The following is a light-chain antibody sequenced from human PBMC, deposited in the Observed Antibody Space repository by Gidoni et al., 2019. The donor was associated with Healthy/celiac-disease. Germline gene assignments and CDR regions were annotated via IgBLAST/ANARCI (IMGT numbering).Light chain of an antibody. J-gene: IGKJ1*01. CDR2: AAS. CDR1: QGISSY. CDR3: QQYYSYLWT. Sequence: AIRMTQSPSSFSASTGDRVTITCRASQGISSYLAWYQQKPGKAPKLLIYAASTLQSGVPSRFSGSGSGTDFTLTISCLQSEDFATYYCQQYYSYLWTCGQGTKVEIK. V-gene: IGKV1-8*01.